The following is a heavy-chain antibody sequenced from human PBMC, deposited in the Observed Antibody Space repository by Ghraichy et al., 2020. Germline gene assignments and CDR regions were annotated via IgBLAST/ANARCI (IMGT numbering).Heavy chain of an antibody. CDR2: IYYIGNT. D-gene: IGHD3-10*01. V-gene: IGHV4-39*01. CDR1: GGSVSSSTYY. CDR3: TRGRRRGYYQYELDV. Sequence: SETLSLTCTVSGGSVSSSTYYWGWVRRSPGKRLEWIGSIYYIGNTYYNPSLKSRVTISVDTSSNQSSLKLSSVTAADTALYYCTRGRRRGYYQYELDVWGQGTTVTVSS. J-gene: IGHJ6*02.